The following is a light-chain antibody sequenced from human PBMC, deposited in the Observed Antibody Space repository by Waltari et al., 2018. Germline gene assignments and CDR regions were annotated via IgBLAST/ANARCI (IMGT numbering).Light chain of an antibody. J-gene: IGLJ1*01. Sequence: QSALTQPASVSGSPGQSITISCTGTSSEVGGYKYVTWYQKHADKAPKHMLYDVNNRPPGVSNRFSGSKTGNTASRTISSLQAEYESDYYCSSYSSSTIPVFGTGTKVTVL. V-gene: IGLV2-14*03. CDR3: SSYSSSTIPV. CDR2: DVN. CDR1: SSEVGGYKY.